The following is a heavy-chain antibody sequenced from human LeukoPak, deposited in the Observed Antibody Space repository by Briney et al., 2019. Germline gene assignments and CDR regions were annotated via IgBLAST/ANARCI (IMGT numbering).Heavy chain of an antibody. V-gene: IGHV3-21*01. CDR3: ARLTAYNHDYSGRYGLDV. CDR1: GFTFSSYG. Sequence: PGGSLRLSCAASGFTFSSYGMTWVRQAPGKGLEWVSSIGRTPTYIYYADSVKARFTISRDNAKDSLYLQMNSLRAEDTAVYYCARLTAYNHDYSGRYGLDVWGQGTTVTVSS. J-gene: IGHJ6*02. CDR2: IGRTPTYI. D-gene: IGHD3-22*01.